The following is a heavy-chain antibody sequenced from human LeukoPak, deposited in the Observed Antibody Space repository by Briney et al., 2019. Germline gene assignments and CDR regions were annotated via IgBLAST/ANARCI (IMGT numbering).Heavy chain of an antibody. D-gene: IGHD3-22*01. V-gene: IGHV3-23*01. CDR1: GFTFSSYS. Sequence: GGSLRLSCAASGFTFSSYSMNWVRQAPGKGLEWVSAVSGGGGSTYYADSVKGRFTISRDNSKNTVYLQMNSLRAEDTAVYYCAKEKNSGYYCHFDYWGQGTLVTVSS. CDR3: AKEKNSGYYCHFDY. CDR2: VSGGGGST. J-gene: IGHJ4*02.